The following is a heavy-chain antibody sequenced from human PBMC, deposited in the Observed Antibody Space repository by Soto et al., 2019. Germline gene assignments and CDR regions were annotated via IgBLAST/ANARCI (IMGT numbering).Heavy chain of an antibody. CDR2: ISYDGSNK. J-gene: IGHJ3*02. CDR3: AKNMITFGGVIAPDAFDI. D-gene: IGHD3-16*02. CDR1: GFTFSSYG. V-gene: IGHV3-30*18. Sequence: GGSLRLSCAASGFTFSSYGMHWVRQDPGKGLEWVAVISYDGSNKYYADSVKGRFTISRDNSKNTLYLQMNSLRAEDTAVYYCAKNMITFGGVIAPDAFDIWGQGTMVTVSS.